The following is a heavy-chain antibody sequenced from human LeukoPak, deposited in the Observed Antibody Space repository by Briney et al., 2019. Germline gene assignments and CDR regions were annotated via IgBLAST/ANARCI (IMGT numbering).Heavy chain of an antibody. CDR2: IWYDGSNK. D-gene: IGHD4-23*01. V-gene: IGHV3-33*06. J-gene: IGHJ6*03. Sequence: PGGSLRPSCAASGFTFSSYGMHWVRQAPGKGLEWVAVIWYDGSNKYYADSVKGRFTISRDNSKNTLYLQMNSLRAEDTAVYYCAKEGGNRRKAYYYMDVWGKGTTVTVSS. CDR1: GFTFSSYG. CDR3: AKEGGNRRKAYYYMDV.